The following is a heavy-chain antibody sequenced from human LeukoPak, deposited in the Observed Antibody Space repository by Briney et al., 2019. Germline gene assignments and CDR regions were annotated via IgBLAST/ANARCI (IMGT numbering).Heavy chain of an antibody. CDR1: GFTFSNYG. V-gene: IGHV3-33*01. D-gene: IGHD1-7*01. CDR2: IWYDGSNK. CDR3: ARGGNNWNYRAYFDY. J-gene: IGHJ4*02. Sequence: GRSLRLSCAVSGFTFSNYGMHWLRQAPGKGLEWVAVIWYDGSNKHYADSVKGRFTISRDNSKNMLYPQMNSLRAEDTAVYYCARGGNNWNYRAYFDYWGQGTLVTVSS.